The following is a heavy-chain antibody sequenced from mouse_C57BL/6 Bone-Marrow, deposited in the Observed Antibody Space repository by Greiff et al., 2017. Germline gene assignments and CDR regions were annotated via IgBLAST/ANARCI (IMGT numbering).Heavy chain of an antibody. CDR1: GYTFTEYT. D-gene: IGHD2-4*01. J-gene: IGHJ2*03. V-gene: IGHV1-62-2*01. Sequence: QVQLQQSGAELVKPGASVKLSCKASGYTFTEYTIHWVKQRSGQGLEWIGWFYPGSGSIKYNERFKDKATLTADKSSNTVYMELSRLTSEDSAVYFCAGHEGYSDYEGYFDYWGRGNGLTVTS. CDR3: AGHEGYSDYEGYFDY. CDR2: FYPGSGSI.